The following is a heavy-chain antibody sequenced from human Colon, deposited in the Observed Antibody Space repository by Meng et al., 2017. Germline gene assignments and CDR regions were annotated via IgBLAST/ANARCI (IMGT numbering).Heavy chain of an antibody. V-gene: IGHV4-34*01. CDR3: ARIRPRLGGKTFDP. D-gene: IGHD3-16*01. Sequence: LQRWGAGLFKPPEPLYLTGAVYGGSFSGYYWSWIRQPPGKGLEWIGEINHSGSTNYHPSLKSRVTISVDTSKNQFSLKLSSVTAADTAVYYCARIRPRLGGKTFDPWGQGTLVTVSS. CDR1: GGSFSGYY. J-gene: IGHJ5*02. CDR2: INHSGST.